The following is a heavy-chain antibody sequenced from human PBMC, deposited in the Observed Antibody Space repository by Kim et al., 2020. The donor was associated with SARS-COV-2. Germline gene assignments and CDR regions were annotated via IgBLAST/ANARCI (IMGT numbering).Heavy chain of an antibody. Sequence: GGSLRLSCAASGFTFSSYAMSWVRQAPGKGLEWVSAISGSGGSTYYADSVKGRFTISRDNSKNTLYLQMNSLRAEDTAVYYCAKSTGYSSGWTGDYYYGMDVWGQGTTVTVSS. J-gene: IGHJ6*02. CDR2: ISGSGGST. D-gene: IGHD6-19*01. V-gene: IGHV3-23*01. CDR3: AKSTGYSSGWTGDYYYGMDV. CDR1: GFTFSSYA.